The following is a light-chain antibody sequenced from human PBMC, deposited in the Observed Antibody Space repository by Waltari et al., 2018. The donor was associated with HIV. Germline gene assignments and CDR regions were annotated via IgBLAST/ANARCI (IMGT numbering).Light chain of an antibody. Sequence: QSVLTQPPSVSGAPGQRVTLACTGTRSNIEAAFDVHSYQHIPGIAPKLLIYDNNIRPSGVPDRFSGSKSGTSASLAITGLQSEDEADYYCQSYDMSQSGSLVVGGGTKLTVL. CDR3: QSYDMSQSGSLV. V-gene: IGLV1-40*01. CDR1: RSNIEAAFD. J-gene: IGLJ2*01. CDR2: DNN.